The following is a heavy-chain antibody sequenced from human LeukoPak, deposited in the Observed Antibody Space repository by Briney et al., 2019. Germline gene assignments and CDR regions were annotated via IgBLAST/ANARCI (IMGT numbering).Heavy chain of an antibody. CDR1: GGSISSYY. V-gene: IGHV4-59*01. CDR2: IYYSGST. CDR3: TRVDYSSSWYWFDP. J-gene: IGHJ5*02. D-gene: IGHD6-13*01. Sequence: SETLSLTCTVSGGSISSYYWTWIRQPPGQGLEWIGYIYYSGSTNYNPSLKSRVTISVDTSKNQFSLKLSSVTAADKAVYYCTRVDYSSSWYWFDPWGQGTQVTVSS.